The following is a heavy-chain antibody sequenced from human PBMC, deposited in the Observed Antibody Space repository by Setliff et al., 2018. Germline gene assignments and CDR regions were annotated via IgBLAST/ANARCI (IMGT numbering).Heavy chain of an antibody. V-gene: IGHV1-18*04. D-gene: IGHD6-19*01. CDR1: GYTFTAYY. Sequence: GASVKVSCKASGYTFTAYYIHWVRQAPGQGLEWMGWISPYYGSTNYAQKFQGRVTMTTDTPTSTAYMELRSLRSDDTAVYYCARSPPNRGSGSGWYGDFWGQGTLVTVSS. CDR2: ISPYYGST. CDR3: ARSPPNRGSGSGWYGDF. J-gene: IGHJ4*02.